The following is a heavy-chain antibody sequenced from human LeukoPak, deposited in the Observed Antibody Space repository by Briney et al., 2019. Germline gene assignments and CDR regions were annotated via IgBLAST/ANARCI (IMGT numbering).Heavy chain of an antibody. CDR1: GFSFSSYE. CDR3: ARDPEFSYGYYFDY. Sequence: GGSLRLSCAASGFSFSSYEMNWVRQAPGKGLEWVSYISGNGSPIYYADSVKGRFTISRDNSKNSLFLQLNSLRADDTAVYYCARDPEFSYGYYFDYWGQGTLVTVSS. D-gene: IGHD5-18*01. CDR2: ISGNGSPI. J-gene: IGHJ4*02. V-gene: IGHV3-48*03.